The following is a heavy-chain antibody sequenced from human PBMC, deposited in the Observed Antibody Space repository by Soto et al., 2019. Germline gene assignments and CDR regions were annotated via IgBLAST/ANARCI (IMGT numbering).Heavy chain of an antibody. CDR1: GASVINDY. Sequence: QVQLQESGPGLVKPSETLSLTCTVTGASVINDYWNWIRQPPGKGLEWIGFVYDSGSTSYNSSLKGRLTISVDTSKNQFSLKLSSVTAADTAVYYCVRQVGATGSYSYAVWGQGTMVTVSS. J-gene: IGHJ3*01. CDR3: VRQVGATGSYSYAV. V-gene: IGHV4-59*02. CDR2: VYDSGST. D-gene: IGHD1-26*01.